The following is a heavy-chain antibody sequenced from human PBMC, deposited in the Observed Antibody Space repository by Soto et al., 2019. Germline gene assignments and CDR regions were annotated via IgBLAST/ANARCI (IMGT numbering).Heavy chain of an antibody. Sequence: ASVKVSCKASGYTFSSYAMHWVRQAPGQRLEWMGWINAGNGNTKYSQKFQGRVTMTRDTSTSTVYMELSSLRSEDTAVYYCARDNRSYFVYYYGMDVWGQGTTVTVSS. D-gene: IGHD3-10*01. V-gene: IGHV1-3*01. CDR2: INAGNGNT. J-gene: IGHJ6*02. CDR3: ARDNRSYFVYYYGMDV. CDR1: GYTFSSYA.